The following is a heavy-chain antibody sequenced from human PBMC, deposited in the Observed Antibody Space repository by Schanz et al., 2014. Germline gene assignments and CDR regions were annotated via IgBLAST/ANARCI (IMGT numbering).Heavy chain of an antibody. J-gene: IGHJ4*02. CDR2: IWSDGSTK. Sequence: VRLVESGGGLVQPGGSLRLSCEASGFDFNSYSMNWVRQAPGKGPEWVAVIWSDGSTKYYADSVKGRFTISRDNSKNTLYLQMNSLRAEDTAVYYCAKDPSHGDYDYYFDYWGQGTLVTVSS. D-gene: IGHD3-22*01. CDR3: AKDPSHGDYDYYFDY. CDR1: GFDFNSYS. V-gene: IGHV3-33*06.